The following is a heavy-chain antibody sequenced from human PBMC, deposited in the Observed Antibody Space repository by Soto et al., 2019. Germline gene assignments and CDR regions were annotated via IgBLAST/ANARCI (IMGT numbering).Heavy chain of an antibody. CDR3: AFTKSGSWSYYYFGMDV. CDR2: VSFDGSSK. Sequence: QVQLVESGGGVVQPGRSLRLSCAASGFTFSTYAMHWVRQPPGKGLEWVAVVSFDGSSKYYADSVRGRFTISRDNSKNTLTLQMNSLRVEDTAVYKCAFTKSGSWSYYYFGMDVWGQGTTVTVSS. V-gene: IGHV3-30*14. J-gene: IGHJ6*02. D-gene: IGHD6-13*01. CDR1: GFTFSTYA.